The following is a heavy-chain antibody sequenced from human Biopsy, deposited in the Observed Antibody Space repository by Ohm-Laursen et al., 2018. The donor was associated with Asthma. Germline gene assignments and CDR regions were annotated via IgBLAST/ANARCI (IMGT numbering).Heavy chain of an antibody. CDR3: ARTLQFWGPYRAEHYQL. CDR2: IMHDGSEK. Sequence: SLRLSCAASGFTFGDYWMSWVRQVPGKGLEWVANIMHDGSEKNHVDSLKGRFTISRDNAKNSLYLQMNSLRAEDAAVYYCARTLQFWGPYRAEHYQLWGQGTLVTVSS. J-gene: IGHJ1*01. D-gene: IGHD3-16*01. CDR1: GFTFGDYW. V-gene: IGHV3-7*01.